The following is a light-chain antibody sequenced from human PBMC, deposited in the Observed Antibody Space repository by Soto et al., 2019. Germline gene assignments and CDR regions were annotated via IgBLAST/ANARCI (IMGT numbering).Light chain of an antibody. J-gene: IGKJ4*01. Sequence: AIQLTQSPSSLSASVGDRVTITCRAGQGISTLFACYQQKPGKAPKLLIYDASTLESGVPSRFSGSGSGTDFALTISSLQPEDFATYYCQQFFDYPLTFGGGTKVDIK. CDR3: QQFFDYPLT. CDR1: QGISTL. CDR2: DAS. V-gene: IGKV1-13*01.